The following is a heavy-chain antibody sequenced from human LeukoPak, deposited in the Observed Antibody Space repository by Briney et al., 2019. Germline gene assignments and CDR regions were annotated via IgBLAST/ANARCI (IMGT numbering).Heavy chain of an antibody. J-gene: IGHJ6*02. CDR3: AGVTMEKNYYYGMDV. CDR2: IYHSGST. Sequence: SETLSLTCTVSGYSISSGYYWGWIRQPPGKGLEWIGSIYHSGSTYYNPSLKSRVTISVDTSKNQFSLKLSSVTAADTAVYYCAGVTMEKNYYYGMDVWGQGTTVTVSS. CDR1: GYSISSGYY. D-gene: IGHD3-10*01. V-gene: IGHV4-38-2*02.